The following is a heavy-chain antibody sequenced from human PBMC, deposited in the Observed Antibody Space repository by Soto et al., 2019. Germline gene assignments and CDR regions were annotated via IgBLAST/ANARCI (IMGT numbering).Heavy chain of an antibody. CDR2: INPSGGST. Sequence: ASVKVSCKASGYTFTSYYMHWVRQAPGQGLEWMGIINPSGGSTSYAQKFQGRVTMTRDISINTAYLELSGLASEDTAVYYCAKKHSGSSLAYWGQGSLVTVSS. CDR1: GYTFTSYY. D-gene: IGHD6-6*01. CDR3: AKKHSGSSLAY. V-gene: IGHV1-46*01. J-gene: IGHJ4*02.